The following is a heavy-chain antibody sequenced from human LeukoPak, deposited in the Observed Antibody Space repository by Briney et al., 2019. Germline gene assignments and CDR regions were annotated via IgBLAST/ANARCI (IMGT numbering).Heavy chain of an antibody. Sequence: PGGSLRLSCAASGFTFSSYAMSWVRQAPGKGLEWVSAISGSGGSTYYADSVKGRFTISRDNSKNSLYLQMNSLRAEDTALYYCAREGHSGSIGYRGQGTLVTVSS. V-gene: IGHV3-23*01. J-gene: IGHJ4*02. CDR3: AREGHSGSIGY. CDR2: ISGSGGST. CDR1: GFTFSSYA. D-gene: IGHD1-26*01.